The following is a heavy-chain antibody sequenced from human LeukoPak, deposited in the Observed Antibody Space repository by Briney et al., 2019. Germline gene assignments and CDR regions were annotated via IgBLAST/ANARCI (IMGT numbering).Heavy chain of an antibody. V-gene: IGHV1-18*04. CDR1: GYTFTSYG. J-gene: IGHJ4*02. Sequence: GASVKVSCKASGYTFTSYGISWVRQAPGQGLEWMGWISAYNGNTNYAQKVQGRVTMPTDTSTSTAYMELRSLRSDDPAVYYCARDQPQLRYFDWLLSPFDYWGQGTLVTVSS. CDR2: ISAYNGNT. D-gene: IGHD3-9*01. CDR3: ARDQPQLRYFDWLLSPFDY.